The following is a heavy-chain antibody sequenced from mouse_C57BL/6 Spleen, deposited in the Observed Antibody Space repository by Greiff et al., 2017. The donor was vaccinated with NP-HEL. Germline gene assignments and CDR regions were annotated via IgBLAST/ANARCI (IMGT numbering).Heavy chain of an antibody. J-gene: IGHJ4*01. CDR2: IDPSDSYT. V-gene: IGHV1-69*01. Sequence: VQLQQPGAELVMPGASVKLSCKASGYTFTSYWMHWVKQRPGQGLEWIGEIDPSDSYTNYNQKFKGKSTLTVDKSSSTAYMQLSSLTSEDSAVYYCAPGSYYYAMDYWGQGTSVTVSS. CDR1: GYTFTSYW. CDR3: APGSYYYAMDY.